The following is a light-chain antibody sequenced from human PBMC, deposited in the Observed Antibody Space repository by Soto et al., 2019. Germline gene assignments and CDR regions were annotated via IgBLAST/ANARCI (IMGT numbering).Light chain of an antibody. Sequence: QSFLPQPPSASGTPGQRVTISCSGGTSNIGTNTVNWYQQLPGTAPKLLIYNINQRPAGVPDRFSGSKSGTSASLAISGLRSEDEASYFCATWDDSLSVLFGRGTKLTVL. V-gene: IGLV1-44*01. CDR1: TSNIGTNT. J-gene: IGLJ3*02. CDR3: ATWDDSLSVL. CDR2: NIN.